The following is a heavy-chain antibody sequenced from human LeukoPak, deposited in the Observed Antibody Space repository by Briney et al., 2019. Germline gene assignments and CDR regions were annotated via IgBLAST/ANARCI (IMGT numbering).Heavy chain of an antibody. D-gene: IGHD3-3*01. V-gene: IGHV4-39*07. Sequence: SETLSLTCTVSGGSISSSSYYWGWIRQPPGKGLEWIGSIYYSGSTNYNPSLKSRVTISVDTSKNQFSLKLSSVTAADTAVYYCARGALFDYDFWSGPLHVGYYYGMDVWGQGTTVTVSS. J-gene: IGHJ6*02. CDR3: ARGALFDYDFWSGPLHVGYYYGMDV. CDR1: GGSISSSSYY. CDR2: IYYSGST.